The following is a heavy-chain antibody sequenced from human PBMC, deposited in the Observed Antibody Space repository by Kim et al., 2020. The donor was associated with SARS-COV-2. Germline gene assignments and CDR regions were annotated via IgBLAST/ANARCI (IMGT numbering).Heavy chain of an antibody. CDR1: GGSISSSNW. Sequence: SETLSLTCAVSGGSISSSNWWSWVRQPPGKGLGWIGEIYHSGSTNYNPSLKSRVTISVDKSKNQFSLKLSSVTAADTAVYYCARESGRIAAAGTSLDYWGQGTLVTVSS. V-gene: IGHV4-4*02. CDR2: IYHSGST. J-gene: IGHJ4*02. D-gene: IGHD6-13*01. CDR3: ARESGRIAAAGTSLDY.